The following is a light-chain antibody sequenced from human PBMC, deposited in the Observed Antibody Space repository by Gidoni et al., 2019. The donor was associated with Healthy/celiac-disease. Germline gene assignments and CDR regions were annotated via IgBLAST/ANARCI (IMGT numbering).Light chain of an antibody. V-gene: IGKV3-20*01. CDR2: GAS. Sequence: EIVLTQSPGTLSLSPGERATLSCRASQSVSSSYLAWYQQKPGQAPRLLIYGASSGSGTDFTLTISRLEPEDFAVYYCQQYGSSPFTFGPXTKVDIK. J-gene: IGKJ3*01. CDR1: QSVSSSY. CDR3: QQYGSSPFT.